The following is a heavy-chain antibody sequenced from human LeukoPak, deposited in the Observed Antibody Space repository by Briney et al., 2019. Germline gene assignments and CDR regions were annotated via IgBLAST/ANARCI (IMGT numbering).Heavy chain of an antibody. CDR2: ISDRGDNI. Sequence: GGSLRLSCAASGFTFSDYYMSWIRQAPGKGLEWVSYISDRGDNIYYADSVKGRFTVSRDNANNSVSLQMNSLSADDTAVYYCARLQAGNWGPGTLVTVSS. D-gene: IGHD4-11*01. V-gene: IGHV3-11*01. CDR3: ARLQAGN. CDR1: GFTFSDYY. J-gene: IGHJ4*02.